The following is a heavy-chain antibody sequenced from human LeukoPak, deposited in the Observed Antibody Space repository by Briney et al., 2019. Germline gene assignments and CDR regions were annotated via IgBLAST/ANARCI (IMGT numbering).Heavy chain of an antibody. J-gene: IGHJ6*03. D-gene: IGHD3-10*01. Sequence: SETLSLTCTLSRYSISSGYYWGWIRQPPGKGLEWMGRIYHSGRTYYNRSLKRRDTISVDTSKNQFSLKLSSVTAADTAVYYCARQRYYYGSGSYYKGSIYYYYYMDVWGKGTTVTISS. V-gene: IGHV4-38-2*02. CDR1: RYSISSGYY. CDR3: ARQRYYYGSGSYYKGSIYYYYYMDV. CDR2: IYHSGRT.